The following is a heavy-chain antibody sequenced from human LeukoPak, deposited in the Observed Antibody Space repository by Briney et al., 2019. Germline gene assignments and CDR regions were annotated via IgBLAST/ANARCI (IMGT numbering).Heavy chain of an antibody. CDR3: ARDLSELRFLEWLSHDNWFDP. Sequence: ASVKVSCKASGYTFTSYGVSWVRQAPGLGLEWMGWISAYNGNTNYAQKLQGRVTMTTDTSTSTAYMELRSLRSDDTAVYYCARDLSELRFLEWLSHDNWFDPWGQGTLVTVSS. D-gene: IGHD3-3*01. CDR2: ISAYNGNT. J-gene: IGHJ5*02. V-gene: IGHV1-18*01. CDR1: GYTFTSYG.